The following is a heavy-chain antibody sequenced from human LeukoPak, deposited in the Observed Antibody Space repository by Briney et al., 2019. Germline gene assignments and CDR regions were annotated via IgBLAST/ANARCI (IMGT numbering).Heavy chain of an antibody. V-gene: IGHV1-69*04. CDR2: IIPILGIA. CDR3: ARARESAKFSSGSYSFDY. J-gene: IGHJ4*02. CDR1: GGTFSSYA. D-gene: IGHD3-10*01. Sequence: SVKVSCKASGGTFSSYAISWVRQAPGQGLEWMGRIIPILGIANYAQKFQGRVTITADKSTSTAYMELSSLRSEDTAVYYCARARESAKFSSGSYSFDYWGQGTLVTVSS.